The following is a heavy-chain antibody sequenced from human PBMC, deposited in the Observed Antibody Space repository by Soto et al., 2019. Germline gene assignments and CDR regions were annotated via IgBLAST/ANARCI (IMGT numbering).Heavy chain of an antibody. CDR3: ARDERIAVAGTDT. V-gene: IGHV3-23*01. Sequence: EVQLLESGGDLVQPGGSLRLSCGVSGLPFSSHVMNWVRQAPGKGLEWVSRISGNGGSTYYADSVQGRFTISRDNSKNTLFLQMHSLRADDTALYFCARDERIAVAGTDTWGQGILVTVTS. CDR2: ISGNGGST. J-gene: IGHJ5*02. D-gene: IGHD6-19*01. CDR1: GLPFSSHV.